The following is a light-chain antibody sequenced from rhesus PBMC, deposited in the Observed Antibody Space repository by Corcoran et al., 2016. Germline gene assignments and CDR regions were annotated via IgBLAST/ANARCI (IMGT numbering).Light chain of an antibody. CDR2: DAS. V-gene: IGKV1-25*01. J-gene: IGKJ2*01. CDR3: QQHNSYPYS. CDR1: QGISKY. Sequence: DIQMTQSPSSLSASVGDTVTITCQASQGISKYSAWYQQKPGKAPKLLIYDASTLQSGGPSRFSGSGSGTEFTLTISSLQPEDFAPYYCQQHNSYPYSFGQGTKVEIK.